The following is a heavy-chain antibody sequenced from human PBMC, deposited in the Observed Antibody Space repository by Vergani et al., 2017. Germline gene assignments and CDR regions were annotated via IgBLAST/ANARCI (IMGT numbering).Heavy chain of an antibody. V-gene: IGHV4-30-4*08. Sequence: QVQLRESGPGLVHPSQTLSLTCVVSDDSNNRGEYYWTWIRHSPGKGLEWIGYIYYTGATEYHPSLKSRVSMSFDTSKKQFSLNLRSVNAADTAVYFCSRIRAYVDWVMDYWGQGTLVTVSS. CDR2: IYYTGAT. CDR1: DDSNNRGEYY. D-gene: IGHD3-9*01. J-gene: IGHJ4*02. CDR3: SRIRAYVDWVMDY.